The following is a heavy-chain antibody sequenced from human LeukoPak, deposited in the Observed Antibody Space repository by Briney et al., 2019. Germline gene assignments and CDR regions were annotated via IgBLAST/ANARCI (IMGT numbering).Heavy chain of an antibody. J-gene: IGHJ4*02. CDR2: IYYSGST. V-gene: IGHV4-59*08. Sequence: SETLSLTCTVSGGSISSYYWSWIRQPPGKGLEWIGYIYYSGSTNYNPSLKSRVTISVDTSKNQFSLKLSSVTAADTAVYYCARLRRIMITFGGVIGEYYFDYWGQGTLVTVSS. CDR3: ARLRRIMITFGGVIGEYYFDY. D-gene: IGHD3-16*02. CDR1: GGSISSYY.